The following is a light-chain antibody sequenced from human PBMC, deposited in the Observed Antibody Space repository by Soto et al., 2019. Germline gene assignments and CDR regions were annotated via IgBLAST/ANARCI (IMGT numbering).Light chain of an antibody. Sequence: EIVLTQSPGTLSLSRGERATLSCRASQSVSTDLAWYQQRPGQAPRLLIFGASTRATGIPARFTGSGSGTEFILTISSLQSEDSAVYYCQQYNNWLTWTFGQGTKVDIK. V-gene: IGKV3-15*01. CDR2: GAS. J-gene: IGKJ1*01. CDR3: QQYNNWLTWT. CDR1: QSVSTD.